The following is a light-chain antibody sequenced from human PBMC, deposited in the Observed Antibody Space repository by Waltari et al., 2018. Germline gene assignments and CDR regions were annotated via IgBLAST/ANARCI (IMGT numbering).Light chain of an antibody. CDR3: QQYNTWPPST. CDR2: GAS. V-gene: IGKV3-15*01. J-gene: IGKJ2*02. Sequence: EIVMTQSPAALSVSPGERATLSCTARQSISNNLAWYQHKPGQPPRLLISGASTRATGVPARVSGSGSGTEFTLTISSLQSEDSAIYFCQQYNTWPPSTFGHGTKLEIK. CDR1: QSISNN.